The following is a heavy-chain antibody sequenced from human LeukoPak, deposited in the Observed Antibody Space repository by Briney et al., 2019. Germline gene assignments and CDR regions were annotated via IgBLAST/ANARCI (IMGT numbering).Heavy chain of an antibody. D-gene: IGHD1-26*01. J-gene: IGHJ4*02. CDR2: IYYSGST. CDR1: GGSISGSSYY. Sequence: SETLSLTCTVSGGSISGSSYYWGWIRQPPGKGREWIGSIYYSGSTYYNPSLKSRVTISVDTSKNQFSLKLSSVTAADTAVYYCARPDRLGIRVDYWGQGTLVTVSS. V-gene: IGHV4-39*01. CDR3: ARPDRLGIRVDY.